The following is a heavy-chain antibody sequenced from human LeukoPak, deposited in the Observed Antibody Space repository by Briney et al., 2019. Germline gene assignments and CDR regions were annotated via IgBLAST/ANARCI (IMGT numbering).Heavy chain of an antibody. V-gene: IGHV1-18*01. D-gene: IGHD3-22*01. CDR3: ARGLRGYYDTGGYTWDAFNI. CDR2: ISPYNGNT. CDR1: GYTFNSYG. Sequence: ASVKVSCKASGYTFNSYGISWVRQAAGQGLEWMGWISPYNGNTNYAQNLQGRVTMTTDTYTRTAHMELRSLRSDYTAVYYCARGLRGYYDTGGYTWDAFNIWGQGTMVTVSS. J-gene: IGHJ3*02.